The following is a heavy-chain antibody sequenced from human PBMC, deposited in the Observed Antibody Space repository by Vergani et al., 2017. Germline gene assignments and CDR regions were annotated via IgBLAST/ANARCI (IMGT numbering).Heavy chain of an antibody. Sequence: QVQLVESGGGVVQPGRSLRLSCAASGFTFSSYAMHWVRQAPGKGLEWVAVISYDGSNKYYADSVKGRFTISRDNSKNTLYLQMNSLRAEDTAVYYCARGMYYYGMDVWGQGTTVTVS. CDR1: GFTFSSYA. CDR3: ARGMYYYGMDV. CDR2: ISYDGSNK. J-gene: IGHJ6*02. V-gene: IGHV3-30*01. D-gene: IGHD2-8*01.